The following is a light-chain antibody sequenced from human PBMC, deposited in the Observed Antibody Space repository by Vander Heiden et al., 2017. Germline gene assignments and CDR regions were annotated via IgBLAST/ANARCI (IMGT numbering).Light chain of an antibody. J-gene: IGLJ2*01. CDR2: DSN. V-gene: IGLV1-51*01. Sequence: QSVLTQPPSVSAAPGQEVTISCPGTSSNIGNNYASWYQQYPGPAPKLLIYDSNKRPSGIPDRFSDSKSGTSATLAITGLQTGDEADYYCGTWDSRLSVVVFGGGTKLTVL. CDR3: GTWDSRLSVVV. CDR1: SSNIGNNY.